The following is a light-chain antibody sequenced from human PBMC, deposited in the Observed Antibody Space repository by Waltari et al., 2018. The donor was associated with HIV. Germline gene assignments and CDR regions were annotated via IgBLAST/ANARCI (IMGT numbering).Light chain of an antibody. CDR3: HQRSNWPIT. CDR2: GAS. CDR1: QSVSTY. J-gene: IGKJ5*01. Sequence: EIVLTPSPATLSLSPGERATLSCRARQSVSTYLAWYQQKPGQAPRLLIYGASTRATGIPARFSGSGSGTDFTLTISSLEPGDFGVYYCHQRSNWPITFGQGTRLEIK. V-gene: IGKV3-11*01.